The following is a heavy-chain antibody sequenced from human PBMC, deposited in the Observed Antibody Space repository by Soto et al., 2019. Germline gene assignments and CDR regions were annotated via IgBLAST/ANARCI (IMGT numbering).Heavy chain of an antibody. D-gene: IGHD3-16*01. V-gene: IGHV3-33*01. J-gene: IGHJ4*02. Sequence: QVQLVESGGGVVQPGRSLRLSCAASGFTISSYGMHWVRQAPGKGLEWVADFWADGRSNYYADSVKGRFTISRDNSKNTVFLQMNSLRAEDTAVYYCARDLSFGSLDFDYWGRGTLVTVSS. CDR1: GFTISSYG. CDR2: FWADGRSN. CDR3: ARDLSFGSLDFDY.